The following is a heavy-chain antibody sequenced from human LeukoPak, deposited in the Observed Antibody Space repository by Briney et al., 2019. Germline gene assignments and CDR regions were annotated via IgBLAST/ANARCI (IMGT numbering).Heavy chain of an antibody. CDR3: AREIAARFEALDWFDP. CDR1: GYTFTSYD. D-gene: IGHD6-6*01. V-gene: IGHV1-8*01. J-gene: IGHJ5*02. CDR2: MNPNSGNT. Sequence: GASVKVSCKASGYTFTSYDINWVRQATGQGLEWMGWMNPNSGNTGYAQKFQGRVTMTRNTSISTAYMELSSLRSDDTAVYYCAREIAARFEALDWFDPWGQGTLVTVSS.